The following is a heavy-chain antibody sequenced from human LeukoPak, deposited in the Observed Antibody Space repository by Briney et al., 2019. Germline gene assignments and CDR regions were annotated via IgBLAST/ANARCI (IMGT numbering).Heavy chain of an antibody. J-gene: IGHJ3*01. Sequence: PGGPLRLSCRGSGLTFSRESMNWVRQAPGKGREWVSSFVSGGSDTYYADSVKGRFTMSRDNAENSLYLQMNNLRGEDTAVYYCARTMVRGVRDAFDVWGQGTLVAVS. CDR2: FVSGGSDT. V-gene: IGHV3-21*01. CDR3: ARTMVRGVRDAFDV. D-gene: IGHD3-10*01. CDR1: GLTFSRES.